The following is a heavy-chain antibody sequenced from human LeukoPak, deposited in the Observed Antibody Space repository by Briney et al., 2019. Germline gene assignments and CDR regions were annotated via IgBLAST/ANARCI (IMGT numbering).Heavy chain of an antibody. Sequence: PGGSLRLSCAASGFTFSSYAMSWVRQAPGKGLEWVSAISGSGGSTYYADSVKGRFTISRDNSKNTRYLQMNSLRAEDTAVYYCARHGRNWFDPWGQGTLVTVSS. D-gene: IGHD1-26*01. V-gene: IGHV3-23*01. CDR2: ISGSGGST. J-gene: IGHJ5*02. CDR3: ARHGRNWFDP. CDR1: GFTFSSYA.